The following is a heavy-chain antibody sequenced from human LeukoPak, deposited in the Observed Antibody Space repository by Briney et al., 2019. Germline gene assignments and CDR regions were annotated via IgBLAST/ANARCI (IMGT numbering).Heavy chain of an antibody. D-gene: IGHD6-13*01. J-gene: IGHJ6*02. CDR3: ARGRRKLGPNYYYYGMDV. CDR1: GGSFSGYY. Sequence: SETLSLTCAVYGGSFSGYYWSWIRQPPGKGLEWIGEINHSGSTNYNPSLKSRATISVDTSKNQFSLKLSSVTAADTAVYYCARGRRKLGPNYYYYGMDVWGQGTTVTVSS. CDR2: INHSGST. V-gene: IGHV4-34*01.